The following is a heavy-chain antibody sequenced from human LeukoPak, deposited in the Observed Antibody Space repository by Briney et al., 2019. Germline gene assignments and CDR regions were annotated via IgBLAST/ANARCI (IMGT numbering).Heavy chain of an antibody. D-gene: IGHD5-12*01. CDR2: IKQDGSEK. CDR3: ARKERGKWIRSPRRGGIDY. CDR1: GFTFSSYW. J-gene: IGHJ4*02. V-gene: IGHV3-7*01. Sequence: GGSLRLSCAASGFTFSSYWMSWVRQAPGKGLEWVANIKQDGSEKYYVDSVKGRFTISRDKAKNSLYLQMNSLRAEDTAVYYCARKERGKWIRSPRRGGIDYSNQGTLVTVSS.